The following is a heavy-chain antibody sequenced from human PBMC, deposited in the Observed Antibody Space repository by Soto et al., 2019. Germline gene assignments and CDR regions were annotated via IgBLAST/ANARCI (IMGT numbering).Heavy chain of an antibody. V-gene: IGHV3-23*01. CDR2: ISGSGGST. CDR1: GFTFSSYA. D-gene: IGHD3-10*01. CDR3: ASQVELLWFGGPGY. Sequence: GGSLRLSCAASGFTFSSYAMSWVRQAPGKGLEWVSAISGSGGSTYYADSVKGRFTISRDNSKNTLYLQMNSLRAEDTAVYYCASQVELLWFGGPGYWGQGTLVTVSS. J-gene: IGHJ4*02.